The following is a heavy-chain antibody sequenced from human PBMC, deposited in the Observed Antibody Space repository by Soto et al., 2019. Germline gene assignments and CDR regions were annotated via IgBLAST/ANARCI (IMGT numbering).Heavy chain of an antibody. V-gene: IGHV3-23*01. D-gene: IGHD6-19*01. CDR3: AKEKGSEQWLVLYGMDV. Sequence: GGSLRLSCAASGFTFSSYAMSWVRQAPGKGLEWVSAISGSGGSTYYADSVKGRFTISRDNSKNTLYLQMNSLRAEDTAVYYCAKEKGSEQWLVLYGMDVWGQGTTVTVSS. CDR1: GFTFSSYA. J-gene: IGHJ6*01. CDR2: ISGSGGST.